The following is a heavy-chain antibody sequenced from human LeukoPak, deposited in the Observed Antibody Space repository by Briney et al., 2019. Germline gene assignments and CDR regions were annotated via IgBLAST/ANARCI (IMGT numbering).Heavy chain of an antibody. D-gene: IGHD2-15*01. CDR1: GFTFSSYS. V-gene: IGHV3-21*01. J-gene: IGHJ3*02. CDR3: ARDPPLVDCSGGSCYSADAFDI. CDR2: ISSSSSYI. Sequence: GGSLRLSCAASGFTFSSYSMNWVRQAPGKGLEWVSSISSSSSYIYYADSVKGRFTISRDNAKNSLNLQMNSLRAEDTAVYYCARDPPLVDCSGGSCYSADAFDIWGQGTMVTVSS.